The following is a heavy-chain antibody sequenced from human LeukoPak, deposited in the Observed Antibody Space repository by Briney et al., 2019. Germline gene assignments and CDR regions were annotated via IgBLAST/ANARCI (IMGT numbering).Heavy chain of an antibody. Sequence: PGRSLRLSCAASGFTFSDYYMSWIRQAPGKGLEWVSAISGSGGSTYYADSVKGRFTISRDNSKNTLYLQMNSLRAEDTAVYYCAKVRYFDWLLTPRAFGYWGQGTLVTVSS. D-gene: IGHD3-9*01. V-gene: IGHV3-23*01. CDR3: AKVRYFDWLLTPRAFGY. CDR2: ISGSGGST. CDR1: GFTFSDYY. J-gene: IGHJ4*02.